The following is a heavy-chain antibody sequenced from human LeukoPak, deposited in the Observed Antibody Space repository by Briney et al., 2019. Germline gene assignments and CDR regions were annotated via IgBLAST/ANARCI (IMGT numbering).Heavy chain of an antibody. CDR1: GYTFTSYD. V-gene: IGHV1-8*01. J-gene: IGHJ6*02. CDR3: AGGSGVVRVYYYYYGMDV. CDR2: MNPNSGNT. D-gene: IGHD3-16*01. Sequence: ASVKVSCKASGYTFTSYDINWVRQAPGQGLEWMGWMNPNSGNTGYAQKFQGRVTMTRNTSISTAYMELSSLRSEDTAVYYCAGGSGVVRVYYYYYGMDVWGQGTTVTVSS.